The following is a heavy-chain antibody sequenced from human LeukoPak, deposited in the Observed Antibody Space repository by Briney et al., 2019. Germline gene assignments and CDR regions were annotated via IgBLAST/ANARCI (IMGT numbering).Heavy chain of an antibody. V-gene: IGHV3-74*01. CDR1: GFTFSSYW. CDR3: ARENFYSY. Sequence: TGGSLRLSCAASGFTFSSYWVNWVRQAPGKGLVWVSGMNSDGRSIRYADSVKGRFTISRDNAKNTLYLQMNSLRAEDTGVYYCARENFYSYWGQGTLVIVSS. J-gene: IGHJ4*02. CDR2: MNSDGRSI. D-gene: IGHD2-21*01.